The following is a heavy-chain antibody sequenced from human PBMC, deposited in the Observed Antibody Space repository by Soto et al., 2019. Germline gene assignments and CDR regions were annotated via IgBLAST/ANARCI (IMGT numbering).Heavy chain of an antibody. CDR3: ARGYCSGGNCYLLFDS. D-gene: IGHD2-15*01. J-gene: IGHJ4*02. CDR1: GYTFNSYG. Sequence: QVQLVQSGAEVKQPGASVKVSCKASGYTFNSYGISWVRHAPGRGLEWMGWISAHNGNTNYAQKFQGRVTMTTDTSTSTAYMELRSLRSDDTAVYYCARGYCSGGNCYLLFDSWGQGTLVTVSS. CDR2: ISAHNGNT. V-gene: IGHV1-18*01.